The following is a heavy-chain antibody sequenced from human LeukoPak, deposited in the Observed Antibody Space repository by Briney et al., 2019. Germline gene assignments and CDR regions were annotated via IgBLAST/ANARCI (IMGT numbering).Heavy chain of an antibody. CDR2: INHRGST. J-gene: IGHJ6*03. CDR3: ARVDAPMGYYFYMDV. V-gene: IGHV4-34*01. D-gene: IGHD5-18*01. Sequence: SETLSLTCAVYGGSFSGYYWSWIRQPPGKGLERIGKINHRGSTNYNPFLKSRVTISVDTSKYQFSLQLSSVTAADTAVYYCARVDAPMGYYFYMDVRGKGTTVTVSS. CDR1: GGSFSGYY.